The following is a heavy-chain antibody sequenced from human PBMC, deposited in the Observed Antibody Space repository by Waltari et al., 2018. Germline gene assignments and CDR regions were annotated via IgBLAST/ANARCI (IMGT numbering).Heavy chain of an antibody. V-gene: IGHV4-4*07. J-gene: IGHJ5*02. Sequence: QVQLHESGPGLVQPSETLSLACSVSGDSGVSNYWSWIRQSAGKGMEWIGRIYVGGTTNYNPALSGRVSMSVDMSKNQIFLKIMSVTAADAGVYYCARETRHGDWFDPWGQGTLVTVSS. CDR1: GDSGVSNY. D-gene: IGHD3-16*01. CDR3: ARETRHGDWFDP. CDR2: IYVGGTT.